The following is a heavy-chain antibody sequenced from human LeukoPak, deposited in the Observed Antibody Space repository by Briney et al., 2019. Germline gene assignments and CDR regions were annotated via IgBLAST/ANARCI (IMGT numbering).Heavy chain of an antibody. J-gene: IGHJ4*02. CDR1: RFTFSNYW. Sequence: GGSLRLSCTASRFTFSNYWMHWGRQAPGKGLVWVSRINSDGSRTEYADSVRGRFTVSRDNARDTLYLQMNSLRAEDTAVYFCARDSFASGSPNDCWGQGTLVTVSS. CDR2: INSDGSRT. D-gene: IGHD3-10*01. V-gene: IGHV3-74*03. CDR3: ARDSFASGSPNDC.